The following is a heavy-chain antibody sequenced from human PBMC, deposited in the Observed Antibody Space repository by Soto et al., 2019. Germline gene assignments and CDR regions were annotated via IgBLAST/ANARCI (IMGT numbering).Heavy chain of an antibody. D-gene: IGHD1-1*01. J-gene: IGHJ6*02. CDR1: VYTFPKHE. CDR2: INGGTGQT. CDR3: ARGKGMEENYYYYGLDI. V-gene: IGHV1-3*01. Sequence: XSVNVSFQASVYTFPKHEIHGVRPAPGQSLEWMGWINGGTGQTKHSQRFQGRVNITRDTSASTAYMELSSLRSEDTAVYYCARGKGMEENYYYYGLDIWGQGTTVTVSS.